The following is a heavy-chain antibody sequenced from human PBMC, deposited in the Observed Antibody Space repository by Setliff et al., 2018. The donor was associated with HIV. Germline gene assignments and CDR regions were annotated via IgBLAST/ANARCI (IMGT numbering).Heavy chain of an antibody. CDR2: ISATLDYI. Sequence: PGGSLRLSCAASGFNFGKYTRKWVRQAPGKGLEWVSSISATLDYIRYADSVKGRFTMSRDNANNSLYLQMNSLRAEDTAVYYCARARYCANGVCYTNYYYAMDVWGQGTTVTRLL. V-gene: IGHV3-21*01. CDR1: GFNFGKYT. CDR3: ARARYCANGVCYTNYYYAMDV. J-gene: IGHJ6*02. D-gene: IGHD2-8*01.